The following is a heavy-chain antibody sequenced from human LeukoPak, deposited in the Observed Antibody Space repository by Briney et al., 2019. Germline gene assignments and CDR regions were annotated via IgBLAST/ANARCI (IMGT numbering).Heavy chain of an antibody. CDR1: GGSISSYH. V-gene: IGHV4-59*01. Sequence: SETLSLTCTVSGGSISSYHWSWIRQPPGKGLEWIGYIYYSGSTNYNPSLKSRVTISVDTSKNQFSLKLSSVTAADTAVYYCARDATLGYWGQGTLVTVSS. CDR2: IYYSGST. D-gene: IGHD3-16*01. CDR3: ARDATLGY. J-gene: IGHJ4*02.